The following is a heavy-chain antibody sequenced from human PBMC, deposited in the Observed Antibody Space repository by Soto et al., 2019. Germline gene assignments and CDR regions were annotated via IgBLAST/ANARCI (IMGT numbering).Heavy chain of an antibody. J-gene: IGHJ4*02. D-gene: IGHD3-3*01. CDR3: ARDRGRFTVFGVVATPLDH. V-gene: IGHV1-18*04. CDR2: ISPYDGKT. CDR1: GYTFPNYG. Sequence: QVLMVQSGAEVKKPGASVKVSCKASGYTFPNYGITWVRQAPGQGLEWMGWISPYDGKTNYARKLQGRVTMTTDTSTATAFMELRSLKSDDTAMYYCARDRGRFTVFGVVATPLDHWGQGTPVTVSS.